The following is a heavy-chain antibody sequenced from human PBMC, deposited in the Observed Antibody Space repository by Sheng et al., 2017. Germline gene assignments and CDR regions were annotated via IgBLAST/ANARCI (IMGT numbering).Heavy chain of an antibody. Sequence: EVQLVESGGRLGSAWRVPSRLSCAASGFTFSSYSMNWVRQAPGKGLEWVSSISSSSSYIYYADSVKGRFTISRDNAKNSLYLQMNSLRAEDTAIYYCAKRGTTVTTLAHYYAFDVWGQGTTVTVSS. D-gene: IGHD4-17*01. V-gene: IGHV3-21*02. CDR1: GFTFSSYS. CDR3: AKRGTTVTTLAHYYAFDV. J-gene: IGHJ6*02. CDR2: ISSSSSYI.